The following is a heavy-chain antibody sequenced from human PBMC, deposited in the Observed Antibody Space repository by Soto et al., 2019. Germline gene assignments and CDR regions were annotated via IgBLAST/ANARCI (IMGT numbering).Heavy chain of an antibody. D-gene: IGHD3-10*01. CDR1: GCTFNGYY. CDR3: AREGSSPSVGVKYGMDV. V-gene: IGHV1-2*04. Sequence: GASLKVSCKASGCTFNGYYMHWVRQAPGQGLEWMGWINPNSGGTNYAQKFQGWVTMTRDTSISTAYMELSRLRSDDTAVYYCAREGSSPSVGVKYGMDVWGQGTTVNVSS. J-gene: IGHJ6*02. CDR2: INPNSGGT.